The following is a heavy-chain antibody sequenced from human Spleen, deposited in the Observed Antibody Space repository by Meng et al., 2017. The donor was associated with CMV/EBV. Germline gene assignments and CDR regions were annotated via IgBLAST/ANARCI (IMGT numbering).Heavy chain of an antibody. CDR3: ARVSSGWDCFDY. V-gene: IGHV4-31*03. CDR1: GGSVSSGGYY. D-gene: IGHD6-19*01. J-gene: IGHJ4*02. CDR2: IYYSGST. Sequence: QVQLQESGPGLVKPSQTLSLTCTVSGGSVSSGGYYWTWIRQHPGKGLEWFGHIYYSGSTFYNPSLKRRVIISIDTSKNQFSLNLRSVTAADTAVYYCARVSSGWDCFDYWGQGTLVTVSS.